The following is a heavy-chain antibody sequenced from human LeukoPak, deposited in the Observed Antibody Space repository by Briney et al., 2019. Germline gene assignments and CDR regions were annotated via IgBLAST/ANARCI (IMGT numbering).Heavy chain of an antibody. V-gene: IGHV3-7*01. CDR2: IKQDGSEK. Sequence: SGGSLRLSCAASGFTFSSYCMSWVRPAPRKGLGWVANIKQDGSEKYYVDSVKGRFTNSRDNAKKSLYLQMNSLRVEDTAVYYCAREVRGVIGPADYWGQGTLVTVSS. CDR3: AREVRGVIGPADY. CDR1: GFTFSSYC. D-gene: IGHD3-10*01. J-gene: IGHJ4*02.